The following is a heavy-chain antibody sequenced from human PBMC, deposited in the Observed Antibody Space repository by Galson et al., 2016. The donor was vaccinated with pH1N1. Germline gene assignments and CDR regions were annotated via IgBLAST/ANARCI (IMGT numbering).Heavy chain of an antibody. Sequence: SETLSLTCTVSGGSISSYYWSWIRQPAGKGLEWIGHIYTSGSTNYNPSLKSRVTMSVDTSKNQFSLKLSSVTAADTAVYYCARVPRGEQLYYFDYWGQGTLVTVSS. D-gene: IGHD3-16*01. CDR2: IYTSGST. CDR1: GGSISSYY. V-gene: IGHV4-4*07. CDR3: ARVPRGEQLYYFDY. J-gene: IGHJ4*02.